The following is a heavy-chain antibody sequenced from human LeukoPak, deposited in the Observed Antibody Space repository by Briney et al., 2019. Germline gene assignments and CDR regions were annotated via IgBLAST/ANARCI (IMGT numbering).Heavy chain of an antibody. J-gene: IGHJ4*02. V-gene: IGHV3-64D*06. CDR1: GFTFTTYT. CDR3: VKDRVPGYSSSWYRPPFDY. D-gene: IGHD6-13*01. Sequence: GGSLRLSCSASGFTFTTYTMHCVRQAPGKGLEYVSTISSNGGTTYYADPVKGRFTISRDNSKTTLYLQMRSLRAEDTAVYYCVKDRVPGYSSSWYRPPFDYWGQGTLVTVSS. CDR2: ISSNGGTT.